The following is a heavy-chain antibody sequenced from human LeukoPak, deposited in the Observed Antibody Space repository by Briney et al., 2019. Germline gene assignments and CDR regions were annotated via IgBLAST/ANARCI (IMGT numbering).Heavy chain of an antibody. CDR1: GYTFTSYG. D-gene: IGHD3-10*01. J-gene: IGHJ6*02. V-gene: IGHV1-18*01. CDR2: ISAYNGNT. Sequence: ASVKVSCKASGYTFTSYGISWVRQAPGQGLEWMGWISAYNGNTNYAQKLQGRVTMTTDTSTSTAYMELRSLRSDDTAVYYCARDRGARSSYYYYYYGMDVWGQGTTVTVSS. CDR3: ARDRGARSSYYYYYYGMDV.